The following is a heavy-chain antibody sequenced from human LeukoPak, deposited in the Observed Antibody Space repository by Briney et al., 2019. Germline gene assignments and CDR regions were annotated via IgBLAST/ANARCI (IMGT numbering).Heavy chain of an antibody. CDR3: AGGRDAYKTGY. J-gene: IGHJ4*02. CDR2: FCFSGTT. V-gene: IGHV4-31*03. D-gene: IGHD5-24*01. CDR1: GGSNSSGVFC. Sequence: SQTLSLTCIVSGGSNSSGVFCWSWIRQHPGKGLEWTGGFCFSGTTYYNPSLKSRVTISVDTSKNQFSLKLSSVTAADTAVYYCAGGRDAYKTGYWGQGTLVTVSS.